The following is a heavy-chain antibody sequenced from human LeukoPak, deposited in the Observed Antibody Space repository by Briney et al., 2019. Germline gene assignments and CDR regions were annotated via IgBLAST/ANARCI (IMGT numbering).Heavy chain of an antibody. CDR2: IYYSGSS. J-gene: IGHJ6*03. Sequence: SETLSLTCTVSGGSIRSGDFSWSWIRQPPGKGLEWLGYIYYSGSSNYNPSLKSRVTISVDTSKNQFSLKLSSVTAADTAVYYCARVPRSYYYYYYMDVWGKGTTVTVSS. CDR1: GGSIRSGDFS. V-gene: IGHV4-61*08. CDR3: ARVPRSYYYYYYMDV.